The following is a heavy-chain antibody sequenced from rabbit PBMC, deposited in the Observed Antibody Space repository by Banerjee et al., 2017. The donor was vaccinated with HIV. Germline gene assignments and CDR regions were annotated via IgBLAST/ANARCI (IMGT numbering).Heavy chain of an antibody. V-gene: IGHV1S45*01. CDR2: IYTSSGTT. D-gene: IGHD6-1*01. Sequence: QEQLVESGGGLVQPGGSLKLSCKGSGFDFSSYGVSWVRQAPGKGLEWGACIYTSSGTTYYASWAKGRFTISKTSSTTVTLQMTSLTAADTATYFCASDAGYAGYGYATPYYFGLWGPGTLVTVS. CDR1: GFDFSSYG. CDR3: ASDAGYAGYGYATPYYFGL. J-gene: IGHJ4*01.